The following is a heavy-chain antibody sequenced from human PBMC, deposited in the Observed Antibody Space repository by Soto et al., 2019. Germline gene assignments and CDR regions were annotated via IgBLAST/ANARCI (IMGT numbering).Heavy chain of an antibody. CDR1: GFTFSSYS. CDR3: ARLSHLPRST. J-gene: IGHJ5*02. CDR2: ISSSSSTI. Sequence: PGGSLRLSCAASGFTFSSYSMNWVRQAPGKGLEWVSYISSSSSTIYYADSVKGRFTISRDNAKNSLYLQMNSLRAEDTAVYYCARLSHLPRSTWGQGTLVTVSS. V-gene: IGHV3-48*01.